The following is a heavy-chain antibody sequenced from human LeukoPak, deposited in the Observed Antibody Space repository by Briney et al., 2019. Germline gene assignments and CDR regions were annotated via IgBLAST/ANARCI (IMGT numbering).Heavy chain of an antibody. Sequence: GGSLRPSCAASGFTFSSYWMSWVRQAPGKGLEWVANIKQDGSEKYYVDSVKGRFTISRDNAKDSLYLEMDSLRAEDTAVYYCARVAGTYGSGSYWVDYWGQGTLVTVSS. CDR3: ARVAGTYGSGSYWVDY. J-gene: IGHJ4*02. CDR1: GFTFSSYW. V-gene: IGHV3-7*05. CDR2: IKQDGSEK. D-gene: IGHD3-10*01.